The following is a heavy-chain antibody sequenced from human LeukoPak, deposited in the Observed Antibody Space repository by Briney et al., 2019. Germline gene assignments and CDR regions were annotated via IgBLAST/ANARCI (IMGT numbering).Heavy chain of an antibody. D-gene: IGHD6-19*01. J-gene: IGHJ4*02. Sequence: GGSLRLSCAASGFTFTSYAMSWVRQAPGKGLGWVSGISGSGGSTYYADSVKGRFTISREDSKKTVHLQMNSLRAEDTAVYYCAKVAFSQGYSSGPGDYFDYWGQGTLVTVSS. CDR1: GFTFTSYA. V-gene: IGHV3-23*01. CDR2: ISGSGGST. CDR3: AKVAFSQGYSSGPGDYFDY.